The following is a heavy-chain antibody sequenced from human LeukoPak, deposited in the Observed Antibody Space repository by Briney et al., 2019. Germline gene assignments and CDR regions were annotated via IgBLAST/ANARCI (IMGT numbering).Heavy chain of an antibody. V-gene: IGHV4-59*08. Sequence: SGTLSLTCTVYGGSISNYYWSWVRQPPAKGLEWIGYIYYSGSTNYNPSLNSRVTFSVDPSKNQISLKLSSVTAADAAVYYCARLNNGGNSAFDVWGQGTMVTVSS. D-gene: IGHD4-23*01. CDR1: GGSISNYY. J-gene: IGHJ3*01. CDR3: ARLNNGGNSAFDV. CDR2: IYYSGST.